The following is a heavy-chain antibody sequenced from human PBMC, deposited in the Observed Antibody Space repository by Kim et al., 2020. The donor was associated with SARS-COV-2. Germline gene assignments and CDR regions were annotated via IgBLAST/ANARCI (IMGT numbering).Heavy chain of an antibody. CDR2: ISGSGRGT. J-gene: IGHJ4*02. Sequence: GGSLRLSCAASGFTFSNYGMTWARQAPGKGLEWVSAISGSGRGTYYADSVKGRFTISRDNSKNTLYLHMNSLRAEDTAVYYCAKDFGELDYCTKCYRHFDYWGQGTLVTVSS. CDR3: AKDFGELDYCTKCYRHFDY. V-gene: IGHV3-23*01. D-gene: IGHD2-8*01. CDR1: GFTFSNYG.